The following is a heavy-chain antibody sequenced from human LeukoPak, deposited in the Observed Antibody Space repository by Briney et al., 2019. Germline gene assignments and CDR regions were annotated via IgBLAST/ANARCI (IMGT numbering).Heavy chain of an antibody. CDR2: IYYSGST. D-gene: IGHD6-13*01. J-gene: IGHJ5*02. CDR1: GGSISSSSYY. CDR3: ARHSIAAAGIRRSWFDP. V-gene: IGHV4-39*01. Sequence: SETLSLTCTVSGGSISSSSYYWGWIRQPPGKGLEWIGSIYYSGSTYYNPSLKSRVTISVDTSKNQFSPKLSSVTAADTAVYYCARHSIAAAGIRRSWFDPWGQGTLVTVSS.